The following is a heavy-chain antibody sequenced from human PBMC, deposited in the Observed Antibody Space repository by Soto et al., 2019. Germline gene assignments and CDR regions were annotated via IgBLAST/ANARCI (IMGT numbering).Heavy chain of an antibody. D-gene: IGHD6-25*01. V-gene: IGHV1-18*01. CDR2: ISPYNGNT. Sequence: GASVKVSCKASGHTFSTYGINWVRQAPGQGLEWMGWISPYNGNTNYAQKFQGRATMTTDTSTSTAYMELRSLRSDDTAVYYCARGSQKRRLHFDAFDISAQGTIVTV. CDR3: ARGSQKRRLHFDAFDI. J-gene: IGHJ3*02. CDR1: GHTFSTYG.